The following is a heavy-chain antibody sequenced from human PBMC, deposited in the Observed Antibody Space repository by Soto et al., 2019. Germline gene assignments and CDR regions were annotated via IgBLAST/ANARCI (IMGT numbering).Heavy chain of an antibody. V-gene: IGHV4-34*01. CDR3: ARFSRDRRRFIDY. Sequence: SETLSLTCAVYGGSFSGYYWSWIRQPPGKGLEWIGEINHSGSTNYNPSLKSRVTISVDTSKNQFSLKLSSVTAADTAVYYCARFSRDRRRFIDYWGQGTLVTVSS. J-gene: IGHJ4*02. CDR2: INHSGST. CDR1: GGSFSGYY.